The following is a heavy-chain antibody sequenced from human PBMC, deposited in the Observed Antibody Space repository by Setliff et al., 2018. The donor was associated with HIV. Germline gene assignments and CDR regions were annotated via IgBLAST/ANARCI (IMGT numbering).Heavy chain of an antibody. V-gene: IGHV4-59*08. CDR2: IYYSGNT. CDR3: ARHRDGGTYPHDY. Sequence: PSETLSLTCTVSGGSITGYYWSWIRQPPGKGLEWIGWIYYSGNTRYNPSLKSRVTISLDTSKNRFSLQLTSVTAADTAVYYCARHRDGGTYPHDYWGQGTLVTVSS. J-gene: IGHJ4*02. D-gene: IGHD1-26*01. CDR1: GGSITGYY.